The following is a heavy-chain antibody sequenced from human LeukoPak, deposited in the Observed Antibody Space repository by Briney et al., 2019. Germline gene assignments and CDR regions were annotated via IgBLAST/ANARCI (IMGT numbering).Heavy chain of an antibody. J-gene: IGHJ6*03. V-gene: IGHV4-34*01. CDR1: GGSFSGYY. Sequence: SETLSLTCAVYGGSFSGYYWSWIRQPPGKGLEWIGEINHSGSTNYNPSLKSRVTISVDTSKNQFSLKLSSVTAADTAVYYCARRPPRLGYDSSGRKRYYYYMDVWGKGTTVTISS. CDR3: ARRPPRLGYDSSGRKRYYYYMDV. CDR2: INHSGST. D-gene: IGHD3-22*01.